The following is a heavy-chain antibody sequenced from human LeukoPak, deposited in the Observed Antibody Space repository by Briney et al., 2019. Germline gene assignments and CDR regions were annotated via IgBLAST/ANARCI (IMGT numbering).Heavy chain of an antibody. CDR2: INHSGST. CDR1: GGSFSGYY. V-gene: IGHV4-34*01. CDR3: ARERIQLWYYFDY. Sequence: PSETLSLTCAVYGGSFSGYYWSWIRQPPGKGLEWIGEINHSGSTNYNPSLKSRVTISVDTSKNQFSLKLSSVTAADTAVYYCARERIQLWYYFDYWGQGTLVTVSS. J-gene: IGHJ4*02. D-gene: IGHD5-18*01.